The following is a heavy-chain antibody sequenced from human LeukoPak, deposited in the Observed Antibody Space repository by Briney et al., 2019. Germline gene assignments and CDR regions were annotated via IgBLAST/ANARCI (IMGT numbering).Heavy chain of an antibody. CDR2: ISSSSSYI. CDR1: GFTFSSYS. Sequence: GGSLRLSCAASGFTFSSYSMNWVRQAPGKGLEWVSSISSSSSYIYYADPVKGRFTISRDNAKNSLYPQMNSLRAEDTAVYYCARDDGATAPPHYYYGMDVWGQGTTVTVSS. CDR3: ARDDGATAPPHYYYGMDV. D-gene: IGHD2-21*02. J-gene: IGHJ6*02. V-gene: IGHV3-21*01.